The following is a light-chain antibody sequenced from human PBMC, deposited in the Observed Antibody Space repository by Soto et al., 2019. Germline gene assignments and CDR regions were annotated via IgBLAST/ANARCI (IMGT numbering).Light chain of an antibody. CDR1: QSIATW. CDR2: NAS. V-gene: IGKV1-5*01. J-gene: IGKJ1*01. CDR3: QQYNSYRT. Sequence: DIQMTQSPSTLSASVGDRVTITCRASQSIATWLAWYKQKPGKAPNLLIYNASNLESGVPSRFSGSGSGTEFTLTISSLQPDDSATYYCQQYNSYRTFGQGTKVEIK.